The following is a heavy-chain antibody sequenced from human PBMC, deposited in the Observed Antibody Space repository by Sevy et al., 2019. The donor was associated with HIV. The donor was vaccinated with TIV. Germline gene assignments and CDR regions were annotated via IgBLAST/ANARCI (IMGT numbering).Heavy chain of an antibody. CDR2: IWYDGGNK. J-gene: IGHJ4*02. CDR1: GFTFSSYG. D-gene: IGHD6-13*01. CDR3: ARGGREAAAAPFDY. Sequence: GESLKISCAASGFTFSSYGMHWVRQAPAKGLEWVAVIWYDGGNKYYADSVKGRFTISRDNSKNTLYLQMNSLRAEDTAVYYCARGGREAAAAPFDYWGQGTLVTVSS. V-gene: IGHV3-33*01.